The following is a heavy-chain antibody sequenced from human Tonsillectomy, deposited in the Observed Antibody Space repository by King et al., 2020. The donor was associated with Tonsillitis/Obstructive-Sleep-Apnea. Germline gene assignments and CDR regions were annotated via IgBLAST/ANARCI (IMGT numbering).Heavy chain of an antibody. Sequence: VQLQESGPGLVKPSETLSLTCTVSGGSISSYYWSWIRQPPGKGLEWIGYIYHSGSTNYNPSLKSRVTISVDTSKNQFSLKLSSVTAADTAVYYCARRRSDGWFDPWGQGTLVTVSS. V-gene: IGHV4-59*01. D-gene: IGHD2-15*01. CDR3: ARRRSDGWFDP. CDR2: IYHSGST. J-gene: IGHJ5*02. CDR1: GGSISSYY.